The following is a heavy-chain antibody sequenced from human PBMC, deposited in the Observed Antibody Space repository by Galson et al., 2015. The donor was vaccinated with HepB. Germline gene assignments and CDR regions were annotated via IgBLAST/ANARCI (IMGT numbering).Heavy chain of an antibody. J-gene: IGHJ5*02. D-gene: IGHD3-16*02. V-gene: IGHV1-69*13. Sequence: SVKVSCKASGGTFSSYAISWVRQAPGQGLEWMGGIIPIFGTANYAQKFQGRVTITADESTSTAYMELSSLRSEDTAVYYCARVEYDYVWGSYLQGWFDPWGQGTLVTVSS. CDR3: ARVEYDYVWGSYLQGWFDP. CDR1: GGTFSSYA. CDR2: IIPIFGTA.